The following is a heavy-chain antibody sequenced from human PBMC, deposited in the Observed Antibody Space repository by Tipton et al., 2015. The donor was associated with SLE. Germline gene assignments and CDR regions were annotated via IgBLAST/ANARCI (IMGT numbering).Heavy chain of an antibody. CDR3: ARPPNGDSDY. J-gene: IGHJ4*02. D-gene: IGHD7-27*01. V-gene: IGHV3-30*04. Sequence: SLRLSCAASGFTFSSYAMHWVRQAPGKGLEWVAVISYDGSNKYYADSVKGRFTISRDNSKNTLYLQMNSLRAEDTAVYYCARPPNGDSDYWGQGTLVTVSS. CDR1: GFTFSSYA. CDR2: ISYDGSNK.